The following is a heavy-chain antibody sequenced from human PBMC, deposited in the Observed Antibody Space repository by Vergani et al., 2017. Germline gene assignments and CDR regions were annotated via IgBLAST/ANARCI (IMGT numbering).Heavy chain of an antibody. CDR2: ISWDGGST. J-gene: IGHJ4*02. Sequence: VQLVESGGGVVQPGRSLRLSCAASGFTFDDFTMHWVRQAPGKGLEWVSLISWDGGSTYYADSVKGRFTISRDNSKNSLYLQMNSLRTEDTALYYCAKDKGDGYNSFDYWSQGTLVTVSS. CDR3: AKDKGDGYNSFDY. V-gene: IGHV3-43*01. D-gene: IGHD5-24*01. CDR1: GFTFDDFT.